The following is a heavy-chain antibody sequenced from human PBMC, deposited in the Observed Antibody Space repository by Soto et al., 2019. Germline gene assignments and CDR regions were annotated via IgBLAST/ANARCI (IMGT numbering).Heavy chain of an antibody. CDR3: ASERDYYGSGSYYYYFDY. Sequence: ASVKVSCKASGGTFSSYAISWVRQAPGQGLEWMGGIIPIFGTANYAQKFQGRVTMTADESTSTAYMELSSLRSEDTAVYYCASERDYYGSGSYYYYFDYWGQGTLVTVSS. D-gene: IGHD3-10*01. CDR2: IIPIFGTA. V-gene: IGHV1-69*13. CDR1: GGTFSSYA. J-gene: IGHJ4*02.